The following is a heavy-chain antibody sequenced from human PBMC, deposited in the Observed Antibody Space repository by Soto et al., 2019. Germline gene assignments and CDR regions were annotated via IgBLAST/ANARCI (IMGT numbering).Heavy chain of an antibody. J-gene: IGHJ4*02. D-gene: IGHD6-19*01. V-gene: IGHV1-2*02. CDR3: ARLQIEVAGSN. Sequence: ASVKVSCKASGFTFSDYYMHGVRQAPGQGLEWMGWINAKSGGTTYAQKFQGRVTMTRDTSTSTAYMELSRLSADDTAIYYCARLQIEVAGSNWGQGTLVTVSS. CDR2: INAKSGGT. CDR1: GFTFSDYY.